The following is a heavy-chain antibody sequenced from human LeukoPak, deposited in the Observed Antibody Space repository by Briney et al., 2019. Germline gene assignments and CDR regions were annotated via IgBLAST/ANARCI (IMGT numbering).Heavy chain of an antibody. Sequence: PGGSLRLSCAASGFSFDSYAMSWVRQPPGKGLEWVSGISWNGGTTDYADSVKGRFSISRDNAKNSLYLHMNSPRAEDTAFYYCARDGMGHSSGSMGYWGQGTLVTVSS. CDR3: ARDGMGHSSGSMGY. J-gene: IGHJ4*02. D-gene: IGHD6-19*01. CDR1: GFSFDSYA. CDR2: ISWNGGTT. V-gene: IGHV3-20*04.